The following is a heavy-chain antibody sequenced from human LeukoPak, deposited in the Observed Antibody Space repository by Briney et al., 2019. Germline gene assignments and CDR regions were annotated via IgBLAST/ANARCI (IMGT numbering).Heavy chain of an antibody. Sequence: SETLSPTCTVSGDSISTSSYYWGWIRQPPGKGLEWIGSIYYSGTTYYSPSLKSRVTIFVDTSNNQFSLRLSSVTAADTAVYYCARHGYTSMVYYLNYWGQGMLVTVSS. D-gene: IGHD5-18*01. CDR2: IYYSGTT. CDR1: GDSISTSSYY. J-gene: IGHJ4*02. CDR3: ARHGYTSMVYYLNY. V-gene: IGHV4-39*01.